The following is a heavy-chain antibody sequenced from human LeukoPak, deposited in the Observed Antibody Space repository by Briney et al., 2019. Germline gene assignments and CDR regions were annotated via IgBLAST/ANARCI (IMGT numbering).Heavy chain of an antibody. CDR2: ISDRGSRT. Sequence: PGGSLRLSCAVSGITLSNYGMSWVRHAPGKGLEWVAGISDRGSRTNYADSVKGRFTISTDHPKNTLYLQMNSLRAEDTAVYFCAKRGVVIRVILVGFHKEAYYFDSWGQGALVTVSS. CDR3: AKRGVVIRVILVGFHKEAYYFDS. D-gene: IGHD3-22*01. CDR1: GITLSNYG. J-gene: IGHJ4*02. V-gene: IGHV3-23*01.